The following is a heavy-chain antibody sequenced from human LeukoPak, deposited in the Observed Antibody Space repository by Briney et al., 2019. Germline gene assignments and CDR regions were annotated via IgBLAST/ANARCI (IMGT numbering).Heavy chain of an antibody. CDR1: GFTFDDYA. V-gene: IGHV3-74*01. CDR3: ASMKSSGYILSY. J-gene: IGHJ4*02. Sequence: GRSLRLSCAASGFTFDDYAMHWVRQAPGKGLVWVSRIHSDETSTNYADSVKGRFTISRDNAKNTLYLQMNSLRAEDTAIYYCASMKSSGYILSYWGQGTLVTVSS. CDR2: IHSDETST. D-gene: IGHD3-22*01.